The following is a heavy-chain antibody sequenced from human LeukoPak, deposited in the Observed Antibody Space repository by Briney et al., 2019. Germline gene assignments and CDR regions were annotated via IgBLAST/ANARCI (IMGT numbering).Heavy chain of an antibody. CDR1: GFTFSSYA. J-gene: IGHJ4*02. CDR2: ISGSGGST. Sequence: PGGSLRLSCAASGFTFSSYAMSWVRQAPGKGLEWVSAISGSGGSTYYADSVKGRFTISRDNSKNTLYLQMNSRRAEDTAVYYCAKFVGTRYFASLCDYWGQGTLVTVSS. V-gene: IGHV3-23*01. D-gene: IGHD3-9*01. CDR3: AKFVGTRYFASLCDY.